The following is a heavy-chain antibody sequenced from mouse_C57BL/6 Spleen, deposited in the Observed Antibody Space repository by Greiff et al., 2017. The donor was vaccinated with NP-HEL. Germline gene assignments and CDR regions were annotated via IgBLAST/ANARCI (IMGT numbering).Heavy chain of an antibody. CDR1: GYTFTDYY. Sequence: EVQLQQSGPELVKPGASVKISCKASGYTFTDYYMNWVKQSHGKSLEWIGDINPNNGGTSYNQKFKGKATLTVDKSSSTAYMELRSLTSEDSAVYYWARRDYYDGSSPRAMDYWGQGTSVTVSS. J-gene: IGHJ4*01. CDR3: ARRDYYDGSSPRAMDY. CDR2: INPNNGGT. V-gene: IGHV1-26*01. D-gene: IGHD1-1*01.